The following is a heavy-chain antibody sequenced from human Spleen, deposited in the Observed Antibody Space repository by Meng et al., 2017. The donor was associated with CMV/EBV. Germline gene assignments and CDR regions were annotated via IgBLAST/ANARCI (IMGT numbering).Heavy chain of an antibody. J-gene: IGHJ5*02. CDR1: GYIFSNYG. V-gene: IGHV1-18*01. Sequence: QVQLLQSGAEMKTPVASVMVSCKNSGYIFSNYGIAWVRQAPGQGLEWMGWISAYNGNTNYAQKLQGRVTMTTDTSTSTAYMELRSLRSDDTAVYYCAREAAAGLDPWGQGTLVTVSS. CDR2: ISAYNGNT. CDR3: AREAAAGLDP. D-gene: IGHD6-13*01.